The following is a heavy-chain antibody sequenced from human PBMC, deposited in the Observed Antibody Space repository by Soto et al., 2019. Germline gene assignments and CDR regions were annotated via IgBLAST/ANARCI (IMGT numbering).Heavy chain of an antibody. D-gene: IGHD6-13*01. CDR2: ISAYNGNT. J-gene: IGHJ4*01. Sequence: ASVKVSCKASGYTFTSYGISWVRQAPGQGLEWMGWISAYNGNTNYAQKLQGRVTMTTDTSTSTAYMELRSLRSDDTAVYYCARARGSSSWYHPPSTVPLVYYFDYWG. V-gene: IGHV1-18*01. CDR1: GYTFTSYG. CDR3: ARARGSSSWYHPPSTVPLVYYFDY.